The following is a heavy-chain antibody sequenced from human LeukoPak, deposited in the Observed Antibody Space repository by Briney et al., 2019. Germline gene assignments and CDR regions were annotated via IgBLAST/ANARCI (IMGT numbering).Heavy chain of an antibody. Sequence: GGSLRLSCAASGFTFSSYAMSWVRQAPGKGLEWVSTFSVSSGASTYYADSVKGRFTISRDNSKNTLYLQMNSLKAEDTAVYYCAKASSTHCFDYWGQGTLVTVSS. J-gene: IGHJ4*02. CDR1: GFTFSSYA. V-gene: IGHV3-23*01. D-gene: IGHD2-2*01. CDR2: FSVSSGAST. CDR3: AKASSTHCFDY.